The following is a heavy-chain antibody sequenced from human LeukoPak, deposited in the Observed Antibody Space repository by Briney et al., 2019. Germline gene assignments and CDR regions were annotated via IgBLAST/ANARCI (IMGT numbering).Heavy chain of an antibody. CDR3: ARSHPDAFDI. Sequence: GGSLRLSCAASGFTFSSYSMNWVRQAPGKGLEWVSSIGSSSSYIYYADSVKGRFTISRDNAKNSLYLQMNSLRAEDTAAYYCARSHPDAFDIWGQGTMVTVSS. J-gene: IGHJ3*02. V-gene: IGHV3-21*01. CDR2: IGSSSSYI. CDR1: GFTFSSYS.